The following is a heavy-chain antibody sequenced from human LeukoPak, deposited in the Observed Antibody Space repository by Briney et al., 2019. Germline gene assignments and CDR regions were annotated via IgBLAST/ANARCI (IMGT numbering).Heavy chain of an antibody. V-gene: IGHV3-53*01. Sequence: GGSLRLSCAASGFTVSSNYMSWVRQAPGKGLEWVSVIYSGDSTYYADSVKGRFTISRDNSKNTLYLQMNSLRAEDTAVYYCARDPNWSYAFDIWGQGTMVTVSS. CDR2: IYSGDST. CDR3: ARDPNWSYAFDI. D-gene: IGHD7-27*01. J-gene: IGHJ3*02. CDR1: GFTVSSNY.